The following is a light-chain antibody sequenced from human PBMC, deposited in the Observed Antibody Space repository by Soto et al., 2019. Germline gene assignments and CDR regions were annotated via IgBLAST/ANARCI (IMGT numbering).Light chain of an antibody. V-gene: IGLV2-14*03. J-gene: IGLJ1*01. CDR1: SSDVGGYNY. CDR3: SSYTTSNTRQIV. CDR2: DVS. Sequence: QSALTQPASVSGSPGRSITISCTGTSSDVGGYNYVSWYQHNPGKAPKLIIYDVSNRPSEVSIRFSGSKSDNTASLTISGLQPEDEADYHCSSYTTSNTRQIVFGTGTKVTVL.